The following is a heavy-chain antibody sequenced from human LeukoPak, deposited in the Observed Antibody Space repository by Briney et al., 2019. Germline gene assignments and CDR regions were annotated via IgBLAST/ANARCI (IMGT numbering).Heavy chain of an antibody. V-gene: IGHV4-34*01. CDR3: ARVPVAVVAGRQFDP. J-gene: IGHJ5*02. D-gene: IGHD2-15*01. CDR1: GGSFSGYY. Sequence: SETLSLTCAVYGGSFSGYYWSWIRQPPGKGLEWIGDINHSGSTNYNPSLKSRVTISVDTSKNQFSLKLSSVTAADTAGYYCARVPVAVVAGRQFDPWGQGTLVTVSS. CDR2: INHSGST.